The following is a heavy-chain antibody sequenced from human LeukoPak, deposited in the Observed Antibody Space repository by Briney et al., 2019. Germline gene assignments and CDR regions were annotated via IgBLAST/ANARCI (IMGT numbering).Heavy chain of an antibody. Sequence: GRSLRLSCAASGFTFSSYAMHWVRQAPGKGLEWVAFIRYDGSNKYYADSVKGRFTISRDNSKNTLYLQMNSLRAEDTAVYYCAKDYLDIAAAGTDYWGQGTLVTVSS. CDR1: GFTFSSYA. J-gene: IGHJ4*02. V-gene: IGHV3-30*02. D-gene: IGHD6-13*01. CDR3: AKDYLDIAAAGTDY. CDR2: IRYDGSNK.